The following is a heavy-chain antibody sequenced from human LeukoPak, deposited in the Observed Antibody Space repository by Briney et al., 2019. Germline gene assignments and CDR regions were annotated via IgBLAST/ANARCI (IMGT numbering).Heavy chain of an antibody. D-gene: IGHD5-18*01. J-gene: IGHJ4*02. CDR2: IYHSGST. CDR3: ARGGHTAVDY. Sequence: SETLSLTCAVSGYSISSGYYWGWIRQPPGKGLEWIGSIYHSGSTYYNPSLKSRVTISVDTSKNQFSLKVISVTAADTAVYHCARGGHTAVDYWVQGTIVTVSS. V-gene: IGHV4-38-2*01. CDR1: GYSISSGYY.